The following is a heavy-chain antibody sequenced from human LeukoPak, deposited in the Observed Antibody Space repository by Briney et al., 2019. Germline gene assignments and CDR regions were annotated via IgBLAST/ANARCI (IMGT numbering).Heavy chain of an antibody. D-gene: IGHD6-13*01. CDR1: GGSINSYY. J-gene: IGHJ4*02. V-gene: IGHV4-59*08. CDR2: IYYSGST. CDR3: ARGDGYSSFDY. Sequence: PSETLSLTCTVSGGSINSYYWSWIRQPPGKGLECIGYIYYSGSTNYNPSLKSRVTISLDTSKNQFSLKLSSVTAADTAVYYCARGDGYSSFDYWGQGTLVTVSS.